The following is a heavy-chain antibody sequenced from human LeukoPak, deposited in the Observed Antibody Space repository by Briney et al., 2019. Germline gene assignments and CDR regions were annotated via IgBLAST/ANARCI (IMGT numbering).Heavy chain of an antibody. Sequence: SVKVSCKASGGTFSSYAISWVRQAPGQGLEWMGGIIPIFGTANYAQKFQGRVTITTDKSTSTAYMELSSLRSEDTAVYYCARGFRYFDWLAPFDYWGQGTLVTVSS. CDR3: ARGFRYFDWLAPFDY. D-gene: IGHD3-9*01. V-gene: IGHV1-69*05. CDR2: IIPIFGTA. J-gene: IGHJ4*02. CDR1: GGTFSSYA.